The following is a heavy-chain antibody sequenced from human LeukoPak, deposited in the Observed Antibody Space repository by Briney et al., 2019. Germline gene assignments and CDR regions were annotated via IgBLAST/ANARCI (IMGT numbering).Heavy chain of an antibody. V-gene: IGHV1-69*13. CDR2: IIPIFGTA. CDR3: ARDTRGGYGDYVDY. J-gene: IGHJ4*02. Sequence: SVKVSCKASGGTFSSYAISWVRQAPGQGLEWMGGIIPIFGTANYAQEFQGRVTITADESTSTAYMELSSLRSEDTAVYYCARDTRGGYGDYVDYWGQGTLVTVSS. D-gene: IGHD4-17*01. CDR1: GGTFSSYA.